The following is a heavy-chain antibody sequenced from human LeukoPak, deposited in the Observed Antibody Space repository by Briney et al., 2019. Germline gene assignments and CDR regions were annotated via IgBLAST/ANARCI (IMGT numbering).Heavy chain of an antibody. Sequence: SETLSLTCTVSGGSISSYYWSWIRQPPGKGLEWIGDIYYSGSTNYNPSLKSRVTTSLDTSKNQFSLKLSSVTAADTAVYYCARNQLLVLDAFNIWGQGTMVTVSS. CDR3: ARNQLLVLDAFNI. V-gene: IGHV4-59*08. CDR2: IYYSGST. J-gene: IGHJ3*02. D-gene: IGHD3-10*01. CDR1: GGSISSYY.